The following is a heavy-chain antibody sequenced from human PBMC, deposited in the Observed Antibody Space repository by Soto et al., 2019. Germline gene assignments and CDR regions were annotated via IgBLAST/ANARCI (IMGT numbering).Heavy chain of an antibody. CDR1: GFTFSDYG. Sequence: ASVKVSCNASGFTFSDYGFSWVRQAPGRGLEWMGWISAFNGETNYTQKSEGRVAMTTDAATTTAYMELRSLTVDDTDVYYCVRDQQWLLPVPLIFDYWGQGTVVTVS. V-gene: IGHV1-18*01. J-gene: IGHJ4*02. CDR2: ISAFNGET. CDR3: VRDQQWLLPVPLIFDY. D-gene: IGHD6-19*01.